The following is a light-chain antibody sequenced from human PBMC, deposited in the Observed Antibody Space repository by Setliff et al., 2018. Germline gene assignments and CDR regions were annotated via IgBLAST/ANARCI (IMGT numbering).Light chain of an antibody. CDR3: SSYTSSSTGV. J-gene: IGLJ1*01. CDR2: DVS. V-gene: IGLV2-14*01. Sequence: QSALTQPASVSGSPGQSITISCTGTSSDVGGYNYVSWYQQHPGKAPKLMIYDVSKRPLGVSNRFSGSKSGNTASLTISGLQAEDEADYHCSSYTSSSTGVFGTGTKVTVL. CDR1: SSDVGGYNY.